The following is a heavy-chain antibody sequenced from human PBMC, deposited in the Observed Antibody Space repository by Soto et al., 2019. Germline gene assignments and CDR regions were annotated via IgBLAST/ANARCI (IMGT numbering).Heavy chain of an antibody. CDR3: TLYYDILTGYSITYYYYYMDV. Sequence: EVQLVESGGGLVQPGRSLRLSCTASGFTFGDYAMSWFRQAPGKGLEWVGFIRSKAYGGTTEYAASVKGRFTISRDDSKSIAYLQMNSLKTEDTAVYYCTLYYDILTGYSITYYYYYMDVWGKGTTVTVSS. J-gene: IGHJ6*03. D-gene: IGHD3-9*01. CDR2: IRSKAYGGTT. CDR1: GFTFGDYA. V-gene: IGHV3-49*03.